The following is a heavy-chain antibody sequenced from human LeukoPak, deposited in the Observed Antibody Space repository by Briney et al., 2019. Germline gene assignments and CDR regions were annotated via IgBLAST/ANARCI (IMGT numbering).Heavy chain of an antibody. Sequence: GGSLRLSCAASGFPFSWYWMYWVRRDPGKGLVSVARIRGDGYATNYADSVKGRFTISRDNAKDTLYLQMNSLRAEDSALYYCARGDLLATDFWGQGTLVTVSS. CDR1: GFPFSWYW. V-gene: IGHV3-74*01. CDR3: ARGDLLATDF. J-gene: IGHJ4*02. D-gene: IGHD3-9*01. CDR2: IRGDGYAT.